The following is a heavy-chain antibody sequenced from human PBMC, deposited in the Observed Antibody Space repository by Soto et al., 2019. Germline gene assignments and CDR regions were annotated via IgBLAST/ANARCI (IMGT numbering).Heavy chain of an antibody. D-gene: IGHD3-16*01. Sequence: QPGGSLRLSCGAPGVTFKDYGMHWVRQAPGKGLEWVAVISYDGKQTNYADSVKGRFTISKDKSKRTRFLQMNSLRVDDTAVYYCARDGWGSNWYFDLWGRGTLVTVSS. CDR1: GVTFKDYG. J-gene: IGHJ2*01. CDR2: ISYDGKQT. CDR3: ARDGWGSNWYFDL. V-gene: IGHV3-30*03.